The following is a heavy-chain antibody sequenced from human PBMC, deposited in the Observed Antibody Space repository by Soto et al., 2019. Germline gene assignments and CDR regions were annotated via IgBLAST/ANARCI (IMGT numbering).Heavy chain of an antibody. CDR1: GYTFSNYG. CDR2: ISGSNGET. D-gene: IGHD6-19*01. J-gene: IGHJ4*02. CDR3: GRGGLAVSGTYDY. V-gene: IGHV1-18*01. Sequence: QVRLVQSGAEVKEPGASVKVSYKASGYTFSNYGVAWVRRAPGQGLEWMGWISGSNGETKYAQNLQNRVSMTTETSTSTAYMELRSLRPDDTAIYFCGRGGLAVSGTYDYWGQGSLVTVSS.